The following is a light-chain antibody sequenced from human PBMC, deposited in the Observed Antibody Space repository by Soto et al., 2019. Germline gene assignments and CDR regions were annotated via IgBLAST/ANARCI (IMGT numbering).Light chain of an antibody. CDR1: QSVRSTY. CDR2: DAS. J-gene: IGKJ4*01. CDR3: HQYGHSPVT. Sequence: EIVLTQTPGTVSLSPGERATLSCRASQSVRSTYFAWYQHKPGQAPRLLIFDASTRATGIPDRFSGSGSGTDSTLTISRLEPEDFALYYCHQYGHSPVTFGGGTKVEIK. V-gene: IGKV3-20*01.